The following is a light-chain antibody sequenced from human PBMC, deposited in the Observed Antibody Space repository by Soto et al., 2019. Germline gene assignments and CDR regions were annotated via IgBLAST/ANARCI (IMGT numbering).Light chain of an antibody. Sequence: EIVLTQPPATLSLSPGERATLSCRASQSVDRYLAWYQEKSGQAPRLLISGASSRATGIPDRFSGSGSGTDFTLTISRMEPEDFAVYYCQQYGSSPPITFGQGTRLEIK. CDR2: GAS. V-gene: IGKV3-20*01. J-gene: IGKJ5*01. CDR3: QQYGSSPPIT. CDR1: QSVDRY.